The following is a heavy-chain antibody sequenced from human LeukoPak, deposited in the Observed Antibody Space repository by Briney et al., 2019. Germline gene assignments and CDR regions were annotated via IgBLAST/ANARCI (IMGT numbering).Heavy chain of an antibody. CDR2: ISYNGDST. CDR3: VSDRETQEQI. CDR1: GFTFSRHN. J-gene: IGHJ3*02. D-gene: IGHD1-26*01. Sequence: PGGSLRLSCSGSGFTFSRHNMHWVRQAPGKGLKYVSAISYNGDSTYYVDSVKGRFTISRDNSKNTLDLQMSSLRPEDTAVYYCVSDRETQEQIWGPGTLVTVSS. V-gene: IGHV3-64D*09.